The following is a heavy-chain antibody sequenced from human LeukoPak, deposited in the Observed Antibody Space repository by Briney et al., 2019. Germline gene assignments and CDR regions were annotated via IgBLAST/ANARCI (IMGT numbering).Heavy chain of an antibody. D-gene: IGHD3-22*01. Sequence: GGSLRLSCAASEFTLGSYAMSWVHQAPGKGLEWVSGISANGANTHYAESVRGRFIISRDNSKNTLYLQMNSLRAGDTALYFCAKYHNPDSTGPFHWGQGTLVTVSS. CDR2: ISANGANT. V-gene: IGHV3-23*01. CDR1: EFTLGSYA. J-gene: IGHJ4*02. CDR3: AKYHNPDSTGPFH.